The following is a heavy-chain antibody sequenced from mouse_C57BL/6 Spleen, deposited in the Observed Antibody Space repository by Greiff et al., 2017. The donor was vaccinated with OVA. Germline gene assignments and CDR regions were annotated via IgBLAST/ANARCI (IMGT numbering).Heavy chain of an antibody. CDR1: GFNIKDDY. D-gene: IGHD3-2*02. J-gene: IGHJ4*01. Sequence: EVQLQQSGAELVRPGASVKLSCTASGFNIKDDYMHWVKQRPEQGLEWIGWIDPENGDTEYASKFQGKATITADTSSNTAYLQLSSLTSEDTAVYYCTTRGQLRLRAMDYWGQGTSVTVSS. CDR3: TTRGQLRLRAMDY. CDR2: IDPENGDT. V-gene: IGHV14-4*01.